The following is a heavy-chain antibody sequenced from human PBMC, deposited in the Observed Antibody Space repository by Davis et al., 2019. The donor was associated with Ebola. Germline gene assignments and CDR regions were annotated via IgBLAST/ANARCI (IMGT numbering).Heavy chain of an antibody. CDR2: IYWDDDK. CDR1: GFSLSTSGVG. V-gene: IGHV2-5*02. D-gene: IGHD3-22*01. Sequence: SGPTLVKPPQTLTLTCTFSGFSLSTSGVGVGWIRQPPGKALEWLALIYWDDDKRYSPFLKRRLTITKDTSKNQVVLTMTNMDPVDTGTYYCANSGLYDSSGYYLYYFDYWGQGTPVIVSS. J-gene: IGHJ4*02. CDR3: ANSGLYDSSGYYLYYFDY.